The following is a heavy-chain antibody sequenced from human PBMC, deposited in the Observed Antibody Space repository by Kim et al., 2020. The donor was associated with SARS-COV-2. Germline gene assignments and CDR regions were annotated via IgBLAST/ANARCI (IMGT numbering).Heavy chain of an antibody. V-gene: IGHV1-69*01. D-gene: IGHD4-4*01. J-gene: IGHJ4*02. Sequence: KFQCRVTITADESTSTAYMELSSLRSEDTAVYYCATATVTTHGYQYYFDYWGQGTLVTVSS. CDR3: ATATVTTHGYQYYFDY.